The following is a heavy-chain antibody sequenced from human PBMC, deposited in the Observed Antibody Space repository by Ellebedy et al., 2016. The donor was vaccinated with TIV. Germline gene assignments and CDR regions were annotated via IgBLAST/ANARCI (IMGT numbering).Heavy chain of an antibody. CDR2: ISYDGSNK. J-gene: IGHJ3*02. CDR1: GFTFSTYG. V-gene: IGHV3-30*03. CDR3: ASGDYEDAFDI. Sequence: PGGSLRLSCAASGFTFSTYGMHWVRQAPGKGLEWVALISYDGSNKSYADSVKGRFTISRDNSKNTLYLQMNSLRAEDTAVFYCASGDYEDAFDIWGQGTMVTVSS. D-gene: IGHD3-22*01.